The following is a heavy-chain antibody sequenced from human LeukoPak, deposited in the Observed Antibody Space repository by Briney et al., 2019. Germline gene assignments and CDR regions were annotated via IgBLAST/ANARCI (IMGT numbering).Heavy chain of an antibody. CDR3: ARVPFSLLRFWGRNYYYGMDV. CDR2: MNPNSGNT. V-gene: IGHV1-8*01. Sequence: GSVKVSCKASGYTFTSYDINGVRQATGQGVEWMGWMNPNSGNTGYAQKFRGRVTLTRNTSISTAYMELSSLRSEDTAVYYCARVPFSLLRFWGRNYYYGMDVWGQGTTVTVSS. D-gene: IGHD3-3*01. J-gene: IGHJ6*02. CDR1: GYTFTSYD.